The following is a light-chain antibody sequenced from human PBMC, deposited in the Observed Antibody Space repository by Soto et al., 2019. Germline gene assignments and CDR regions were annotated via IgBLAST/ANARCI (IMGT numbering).Light chain of an antibody. V-gene: IGKV1-8*01. CDR3: QQYLSYPYP. CDR2: AAA. Sequence: AIRMTQSPSSFSASTGDRVTITCRASQGISSYLAWYQQKPGKAPKLLIYAAATLQRGAPSRFSASGSGTDFTLTSSRLQSEYFATYYCQQYLSYPYPFGQGTKLEI. J-gene: IGKJ2*01. CDR1: QGISSY.